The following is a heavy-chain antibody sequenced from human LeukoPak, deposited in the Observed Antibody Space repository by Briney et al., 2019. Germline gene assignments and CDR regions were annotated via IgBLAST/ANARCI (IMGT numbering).Heavy chain of an antibody. CDR3: AKFALRYCSGGSCHPFDY. CDR1: GFTFSSYA. V-gene: IGHV3-23*01. D-gene: IGHD2-15*01. CDR2: ISGSGGTT. J-gene: IGHJ4*02. Sequence: GGSLRLSCAASGFTFSSYAMSWVRQAPGKGLEWVSAISGSGGTTYYADSVKGRFTISRDNSKNTLYLQMNSLRAEDTAVYYCAKFALRYCSGGSCHPFDYWGQGTLVTVSS.